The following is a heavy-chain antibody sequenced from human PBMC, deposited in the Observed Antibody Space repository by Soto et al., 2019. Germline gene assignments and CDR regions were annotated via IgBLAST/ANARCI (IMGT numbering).Heavy chain of an antibody. V-gene: IGHV4-59*08. CDR3: ARRYGGNLDY. D-gene: IGHD1-26*01. J-gene: IGHJ4*02. Sequence: QVQLQESGPGLVKPSETLSLTCTVSGGSISSYYWSWIPQPPGKGLEWIGYIYYSGSTTYNPSLKSRVAMSVDTSKYHVSLQLSSVTAADAAVYYCARRYGGNLDYWGQGTLVSVSS. CDR2: IYYSGST. CDR1: GGSISSYY.